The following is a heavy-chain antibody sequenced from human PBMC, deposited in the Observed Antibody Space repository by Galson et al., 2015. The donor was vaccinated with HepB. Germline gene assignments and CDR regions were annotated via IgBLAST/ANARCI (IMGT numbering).Heavy chain of an antibody. CDR2: STGCGERT. CDR3: AKVAIPGATPHFFDY. D-gene: IGHD2-21*01. V-gene: IGHV3-23*01. Sequence: SLRPSCATSGFRFTKYSMSWVRQAPGKGLQWVSASTGCGERTYYADSVKGRFTSSRDSSSNTVFLLMTSLRVDDTAVYDCAKVAIPGATPHFFDYLGQGTLATVSS. J-gene: IGHJ4*02. CDR1: GFRFTKYS.